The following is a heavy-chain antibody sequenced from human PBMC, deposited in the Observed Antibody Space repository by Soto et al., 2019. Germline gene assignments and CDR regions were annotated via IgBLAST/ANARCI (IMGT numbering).Heavy chain of an antibody. Sequence: VKLSDKATRDTVSDSTINWVRQAPGERLGWMGGIIPIFDTGNYAEKFQGRVTITADESTSTSFMEVSSLRSEDTAVYYCARNVSHETSTSEMDIWAQG. V-gene: IGHV1-69*13. D-gene: IGHD2-8*01. CDR1: RDTVSDST. CDR2: IIPIFDTG. CDR3: ARNVSHETSTSEMDI. J-gene: IGHJ3*02.